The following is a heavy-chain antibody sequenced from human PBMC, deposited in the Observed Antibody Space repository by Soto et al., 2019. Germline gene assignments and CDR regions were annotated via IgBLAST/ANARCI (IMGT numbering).Heavy chain of an antibody. CDR1: GFTFGKYW. J-gene: IGHJ4*02. CDR2: IKRDGSEK. D-gene: IGHD6-19*01. CDR3: ARGASQWLVGDY. Sequence: EVQLVESGGGLVQPGGSLRISCAASGFTFGKYWMAWVRQAPGKGLEWLANIKRDGSEKYYVDSVKGRFTISRDNAKNSLYLQMSSLRVEDTAVYYCARGASQWLVGDYWGQGALVTVAS. V-gene: IGHV3-7*01.